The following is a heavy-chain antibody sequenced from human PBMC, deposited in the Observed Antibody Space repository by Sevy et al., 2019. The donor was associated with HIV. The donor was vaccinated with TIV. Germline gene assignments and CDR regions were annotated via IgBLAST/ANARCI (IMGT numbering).Heavy chain of an antibody. J-gene: IGHJ1*01. D-gene: IGHD1-26*01. Sequence: ASVKVSCKASGYTFTSYGMTWVRQAPGQGLEWMGWMSTYNTNYAEKLQGRVTMTTDTSTSTVYMELRSLRSDDTAVYYCARAPSGSQGPGQYFQHWGQGTLVTVSS. CDR2: MSTYNT. CDR3: ARAPSGSQGPGQYFQH. CDR1: GYTFTSYG. V-gene: IGHV1-18*01.